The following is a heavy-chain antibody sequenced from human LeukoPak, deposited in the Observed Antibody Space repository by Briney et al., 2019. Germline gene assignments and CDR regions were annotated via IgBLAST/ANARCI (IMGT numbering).Heavy chain of an antibody. J-gene: IGHJ4*02. CDR2: INHSGST. CDR1: GGSLSGSY. CDR3: ASGGREQLSDY. D-gene: IGHD6-6*01. V-gene: IGHV4-34*01. Sequence: SETLSLTCAVYGGSLSGSYWSWIRQPPGKGLEWIGEINHSGSTNYNPSLKSRVTISVDTSKNQFSLKLSSVTAADTAVYYCASGGREQLSDYWGQGTLVTVSS.